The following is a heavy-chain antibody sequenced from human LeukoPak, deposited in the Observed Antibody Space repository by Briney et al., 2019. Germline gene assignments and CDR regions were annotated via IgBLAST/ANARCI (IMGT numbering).Heavy chain of an antibody. J-gene: IGHJ4*02. Sequence: SGGSLRLSCAASGFTFSSYSMNWVRQAPGKGLEWVANIKEDGSEKYYVDSVKGRFSISRDNAKNSLYLQMSSLRAEDTAVYYCARDRWGYSYGGDWGQGTLVTVSS. V-gene: IGHV3-7*01. CDR1: GFTFSSYS. CDR2: IKEDGSEK. D-gene: IGHD5-18*01. CDR3: ARDRWGYSYGGD.